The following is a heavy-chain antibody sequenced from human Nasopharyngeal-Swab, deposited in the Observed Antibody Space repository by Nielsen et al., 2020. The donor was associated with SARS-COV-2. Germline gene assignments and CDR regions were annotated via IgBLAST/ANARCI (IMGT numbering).Heavy chain of an antibody. CDR1: GDSVSRNNAA. V-gene: IGHV6-1*01. D-gene: IGHD3-16*01. Sequence: SQTLSLTCAISGDSVSRNNAAWNWIRQSPSRGLERLGRTYYRSQWCSDYAVSVKSRITINPDTAKNQFSLQLNSVTPEDTAVYYCARDEGAHNSWGQGTLVTVSS. CDR3: ARDEGAHNS. CDR2: TYYRSQWCS. J-gene: IGHJ4*02.